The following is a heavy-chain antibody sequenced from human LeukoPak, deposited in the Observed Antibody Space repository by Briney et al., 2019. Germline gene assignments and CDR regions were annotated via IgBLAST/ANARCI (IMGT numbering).Heavy chain of an antibody. CDR3: ARGSAYGDYDYFDY. CDR2: MNPNSGNT. V-gene: IGHV1-8*03. CDR1: GYTFTSYD. Sequence: ASVKVSCKASGYTFTSYDINWVRQATGQGLEWMGWMNPNSGNTGYAQKFQGRVTITRNTSVSTAYMELSSLRSEDTAVYYCARGSAYGDYDYFDYWGQGTLVTVSS. J-gene: IGHJ4*02. D-gene: IGHD4-17*01.